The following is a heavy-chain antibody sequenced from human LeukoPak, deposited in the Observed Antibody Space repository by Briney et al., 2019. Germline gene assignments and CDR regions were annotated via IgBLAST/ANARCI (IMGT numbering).Heavy chain of an antibody. V-gene: IGHV4-61*01. Sequence: SETLSLTCTVSGGSISSSSYYWGWIRQPPGKGLEWIGYIYYSGSTNYNPSLKSRVTISVDTSKNQFSLKLSSVTAADTAVYYCARELPSYSSSPHFDYWGQGTLVTVSS. J-gene: IGHJ4*02. CDR2: IYYSGST. D-gene: IGHD6-6*01. CDR1: GGSISSSSYY. CDR3: ARELPSYSSSPHFDY.